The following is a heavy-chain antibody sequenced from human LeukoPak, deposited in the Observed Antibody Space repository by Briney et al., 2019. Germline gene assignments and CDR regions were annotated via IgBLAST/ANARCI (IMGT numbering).Heavy chain of an antibody. D-gene: IGHD4-23*01. CDR2: LSGGGGVT. J-gene: IGHJ4*02. V-gene: IGHV3-23*01. Sequence: GGSLRLSCAASGFSVSSDYMTWVRQPPGKGLEWVSSLSGGGGVTYYADSVKGRFTISGDNSKNTLFLQMNSLRAEDTAVYYCAKDSRVVTDTPGDYWGQGTLVTVSS. CDR1: GFSVSSDY. CDR3: AKDSRVVTDTPGDY.